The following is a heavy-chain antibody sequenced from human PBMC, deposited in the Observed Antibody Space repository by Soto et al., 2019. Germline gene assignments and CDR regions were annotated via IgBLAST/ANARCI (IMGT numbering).Heavy chain of an antibody. Sequence: LGASVKVSCKASGYTFTDYYVHWVRQAPGQGLEWMGWINPNSGGTKSAQKFQGRVTMTRDTSISTAYMELSRLRSDDTAVYYCARRKGDYYDSSGYHYYFDYWGQGTLVTVSS. J-gene: IGHJ4*02. CDR2: INPNSGGT. V-gene: IGHV1-2*03. CDR3: ARRKGDYYDSSGYHYYFDY. D-gene: IGHD3-22*01. CDR1: GYTFTDYY.